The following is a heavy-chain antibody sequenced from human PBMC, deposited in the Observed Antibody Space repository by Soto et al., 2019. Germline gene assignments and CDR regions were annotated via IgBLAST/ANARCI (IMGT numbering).Heavy chain of an antibody. CDR3: TRHCATTTCSAD. CDR2: INPIFGTT. Sequence: SVKVSCKASGGTFSSYAISWVRQAPGQGLEWMGWINPIFGTTNYAQKFQGRVTLTADKSITTAYMELSGLRSEDTAVYFCTRHCATTTCSADWGQGTLVTVSS. D-gene: IGHD2-2*01. J-gene: IGHJ1*01. V-gene: IGHV1-69*06. CDR1: GGTFSSYA.